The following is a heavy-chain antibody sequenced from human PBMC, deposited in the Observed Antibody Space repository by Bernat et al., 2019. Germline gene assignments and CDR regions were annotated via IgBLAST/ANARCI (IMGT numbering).Heavy chain of an antibody. CDR1: GFTFSDYS. Sequence: QVQLVESGGGLVKPGGSLRLSCAASGFTFSDYSMNWIRQAPGKGLEWVSYISSSGTYTSYADSVTGRFTISRDDAKNSLYLQMNSLTAEDTAVYYCARDGSVGAYYNYSLDVWGQGTTVAVAS. CDR2: ISSSGTYT. V-gene: IGHV3-11*05. J-gene: IGHJ6*02. D-gene: IGHD3-10*01. CDR3: ARDGSVGAYYNYSLDV.